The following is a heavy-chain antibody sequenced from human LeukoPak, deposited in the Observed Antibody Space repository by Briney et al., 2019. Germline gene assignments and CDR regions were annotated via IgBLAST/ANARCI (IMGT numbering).Heavy chain of an antibody. V-gene: IGHV3-23*01. CDR3: ANQSPG. CDR2: ISGDGDTT. Sequence: GGSLRLSCGASGFTFSTHAMAWVRQAPGKGLDWVSAISGDGDTTYYADSVKGRFTISRDNSKNTVYLQMNSLRADDTAVYYCANQSPGWGQGTLVTVSS. J-gene: IGHJ4*02. CDR1: GFTFSTHA.